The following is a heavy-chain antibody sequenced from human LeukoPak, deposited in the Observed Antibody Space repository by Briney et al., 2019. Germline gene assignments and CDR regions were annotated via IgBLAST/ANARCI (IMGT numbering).Heavy chain of an antibody. Sequence: GGSLRLSCAASGFTFSSYSMNWVRQAPGKGLEWVSSISSSSSYIYYADSVKGRFTISRDNAKNSLYLQMNSLRAEDTAVYYCARVQYSSSSLNDYWGQGTLVTVSS. D-gene: IGHD6-13*01. V-gene: IGHV3-21*01. CDR3: ARVQYSSSSLNDY. J-gene: IGHJ4*02. CDR1: GFTFSSYS. CDR2: ISSSSSYI.